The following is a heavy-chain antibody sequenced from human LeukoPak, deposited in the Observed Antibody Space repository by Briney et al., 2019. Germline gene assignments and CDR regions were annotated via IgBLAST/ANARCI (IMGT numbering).Heavy chain of an antibody. CDR2: INADSSTI. D-gene: IGHD3-22*01. V-gene: IGHV3-48*01. J-gene: IGHJ4*02. CDR3: VRDNSRGQSLGVIY. CDR1: GFTFSTYN. Sequence: GGSLRLSCAASGFTFSTYNMNWVRQAPGKGLEWISYINADSSTIQYADSVRGRFTTSRDNAKNSLYLQVNSLRAEDTAVYYCVRDNSRGQSLGVIYWGQGSLVTVSS.